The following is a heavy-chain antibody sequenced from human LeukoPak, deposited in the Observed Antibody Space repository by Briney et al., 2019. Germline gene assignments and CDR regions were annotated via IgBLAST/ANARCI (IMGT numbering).Heavy chain of an antibody. J-gene: IGHJ6*03. CDR1: GGTFSSYA. D-gene: IGHD5/OR15-5a*01. CDR3: ARVRASTDPMYYYYCYMDV. V-gene: IGHV1-69*13. Sequence: SVKVSCKASGGTFSSYAISWVRQAPGQGLEWMGGIIPIFGTANYAQKFQGRVTITADESTSTAYMELSSLRSEDTAVYYCARVRASTDPMYYYYCYMDVWGKGTTVTVSS. CDR2: IIPIFGTA.